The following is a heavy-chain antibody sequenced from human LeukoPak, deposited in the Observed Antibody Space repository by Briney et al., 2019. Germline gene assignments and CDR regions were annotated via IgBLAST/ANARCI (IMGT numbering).Heavy chain of an antibody. V-gene: IGHV4-34*01. Sequence: PSETLSLTCAVYGGSFSGYYWSWIRQPPGKGLEWIGEINHSGSTNYNPSLKSRVTISVDTSKNQFSLKLSSVTAADTAVCYCARKPRALRFLEWSTPYYYFDYWGQGTLVTVSS. J-gene: IGHJ4*02. CDR3: ARKPRALRFLEWSTPYYYFDY. D-gene: IGHD3-3*01. CDR2: INHSGST. CDR1: GGSFSGYY.